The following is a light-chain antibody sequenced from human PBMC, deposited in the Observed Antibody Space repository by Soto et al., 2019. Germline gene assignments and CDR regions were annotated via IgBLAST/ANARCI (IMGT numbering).Light chain of an antibody. CDR2: DAS. CDR3: QQRNNWQLT. V-gene: IGKV3-11*01. J-gene: IGKJ4*01. CDR1: QSISSH. Sequence: EIVLTQSPATLSLSPGERATLSCRASQSISSHLAWYQQKPGQAPSLLMYDASNRATGIPARFSGGGSGTDFTLTISSLEPEDLAVYSCQQRNNWQLTFGGGTKVEIK.